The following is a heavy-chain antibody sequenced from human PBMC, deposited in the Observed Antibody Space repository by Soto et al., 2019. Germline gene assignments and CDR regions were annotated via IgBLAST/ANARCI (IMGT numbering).Heavy chain of an antibody. Sequence: QVQLVESGGGVVQPGRSLRLSCAASGFTFSSYGMHWVRQAPGKGLEWVAVISYDGSNKYYADSVKGRFTISRDNSKNTLYLQMNSLRAEDTAVYYCAKPIQRIDILTGYSTTDYWGQGTLVTVSS. CDR1: GFTFSSYG. CDR3: AKPIQRIDILTGYSTTDY. J-gene: IGHJ4*02. CDR2: ISYDGSNK. V-gene: IGHV3-30*18. D-gene: IGHD3-9*01.